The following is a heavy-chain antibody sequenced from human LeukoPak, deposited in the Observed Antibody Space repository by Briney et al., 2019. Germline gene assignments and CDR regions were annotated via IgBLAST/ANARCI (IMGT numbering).Heavy chain of an antibody. J-gene: IGHJ5*02. CDR1: GGSISSGGYY. CDR2: IYHSGST. CDR3: ARAGRWLHQGWFDP. D-gene: IGHD5-24*01. V-gene: IGHV4-30-2*01. Sequence: PSETLSLTCTVSGGSISSGGYYWSWIRQPPGKGLEWIGYIYHSGSTYYNPSLKSRVTISVDRSKNQFSLKLSSVTAADTAVYYCARAGRWLHQGWFDPWGQGTLVTVSS.